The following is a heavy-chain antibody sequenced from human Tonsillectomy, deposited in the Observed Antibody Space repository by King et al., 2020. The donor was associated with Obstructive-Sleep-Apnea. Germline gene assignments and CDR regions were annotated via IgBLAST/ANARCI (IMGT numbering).Heavy chain of an antibody. CDR2: MNSDGIST. J-gene: IGHJ4*02. CDR3: ARGWTPAY. Sequence: VQLVESGGGLVQPGGSLRLSCAASGFTFSSYWMHLVRQAPGKGLVWVSRMNSDGISTSYADSVKGRFTISRDNAKNTLYLQMNSLSAEDTAVYYCARGWTPAYWGQGTLVNVSS. CDR1: GFTFSSYW. D-gene: IGHD3/OR15-3a*01. V-gene: IGHV3-74*01.